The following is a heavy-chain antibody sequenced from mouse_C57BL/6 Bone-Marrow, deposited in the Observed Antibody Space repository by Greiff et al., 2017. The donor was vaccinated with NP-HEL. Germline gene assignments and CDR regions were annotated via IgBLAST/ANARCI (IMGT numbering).Heavy chain of an antibody. V-gene: IGHV14-4*01. Sequence: EAQVVESGAELVRPGASVKLSCTASGFNIKDDYMHWVKQRPEQGLDWIGWIDPENGDTEYASKFQGKATITADTSSNTAYLQLSSLTSEDTAVYYCTRGGLYYDFDYWGQGTTLTVSS. J-gene: IGHJ2*01. D-gene: IGHD2-4*01. CDR2: IDPENGDT. CDR3: TRGGLYYDFDY. CDR1: GFNIKDDY.